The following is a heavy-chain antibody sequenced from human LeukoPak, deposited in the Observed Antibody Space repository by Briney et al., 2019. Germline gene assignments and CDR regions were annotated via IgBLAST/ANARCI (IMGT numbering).Heavy chain of an antibody. CDR2: ISSSSSYI. J-gene: IGHJ4*02. D-gene: IGHD6-13*01. CDR3: ARGVGSSWYYFDY. V-gene: IGHV3-21*01. Sequence: TGGSLRLSCAASGFTFSSYSMNWVRQAPGKGLEWVSSISSSSSYIYYADSVKGRFTISRDNAKNSLYLQMDSLRAEDTAVYYCARGVGSSWYYFDYWGQGTLVTVSS. CDR1: GFTFSSYS.